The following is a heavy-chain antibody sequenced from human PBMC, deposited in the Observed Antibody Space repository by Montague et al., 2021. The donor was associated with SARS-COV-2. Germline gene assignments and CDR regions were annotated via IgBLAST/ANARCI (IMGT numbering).Heavy chain of an antibody. J-gene: IGHJ3*02. V-gene: IGHV4-34*01. CDR3: ARVGVPYYDILTGYYIEGSDAFDI. CDR1: GGSFSGYY. CDR2: INHSGST. Sequence: SETLSLTCAVSGGSFSGYYWNWIRQSPGRGLEWIGEINHSGSTNYNPSLESRVTMSVDTSRNQFSLKLSSVTAADTAVYYCARVGVPYYDILTGYYIEGSDAFDIWGQGTMVTVSS. D-gene: IGHD3-9*01.